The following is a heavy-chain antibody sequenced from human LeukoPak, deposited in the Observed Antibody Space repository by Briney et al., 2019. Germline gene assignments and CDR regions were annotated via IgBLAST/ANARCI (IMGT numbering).Heavy chain of an antibody. Sequence: SETLSLTCTVSGGSISSSSYSWGWIRQPPGKGLEWIGSIYYSGSTYYNPSLKSRVTISVDTSKNQFSLKLSSVTAADTAVYYCARRLREMATIYYFDYWGQGTLVTVSS. V-gene: IGHV4-39*01. CDR2: IYYSGST. D-gene: IGHD5-24*01. J-gene: IGHJ4*02. CDR1: GGSISSSSYS. CDR3: ARRLREMATIYYFDY.